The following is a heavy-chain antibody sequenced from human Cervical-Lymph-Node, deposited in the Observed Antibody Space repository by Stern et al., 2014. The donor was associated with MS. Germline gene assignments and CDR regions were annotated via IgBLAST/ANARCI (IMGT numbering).Heavy chain of an antibody. CDR3: GTVDTSILTDF. V-gene: IGHV3-9*01. CDR2: ISRNSDVV. D-gene: IGHD5-18*01. J-gene: IGHJ4*02. CDR1: GFIFHDFA. Sequence: VQLVESGGGLAQPGRSLRLSCAASGFIFHDFAMHWVRQAPGKGLEWVSGISRNSDVVGYADSVKGRFTISRDNAKNSLYLQMNSLRVEDTALYFCGTVDTSILTDFWGQGTLVTVSS.